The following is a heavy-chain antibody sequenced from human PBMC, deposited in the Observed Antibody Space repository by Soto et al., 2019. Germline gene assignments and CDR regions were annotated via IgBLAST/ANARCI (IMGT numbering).Heavy chain of an antibody. CDR3: ARDQEGDILTGWENWFDP. D-gene: IGHD3-9*01. V-gene: IGHV3-48*01. CDR2: ISSSSSTI. CDR1: GFTFSSYS. Sequence: GGSLRLSCAASGFTFSSYSMNWVRQAPGKGLEWVSYISSSSSTIYYADSVKGRFTISRDNAKNSLYLQMNSLRAEDTAVYYCARDQEGDILTGWENWFDPWGQGTLVTVSS. J-gene: IGHJ5*02.